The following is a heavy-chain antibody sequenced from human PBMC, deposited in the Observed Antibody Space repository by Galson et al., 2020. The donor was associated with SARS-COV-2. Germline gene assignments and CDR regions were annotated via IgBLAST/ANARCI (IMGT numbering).Heavy chain of an antibody. Sequence: SQTLSLTCAVYGGSFSGYYWSWIRQPPGKGLEWIGEINHSGSTNYNPSLKSRVTISVDTSKNQFSLKLSSVTAADTAVYYCARDRASLYYDFWSGYYTARGDYYYGMDVWGQGTTVTVSS. CDR1: GGSFSGYY. J-gene: IGHJ6*02. CDR3: ARDRASLYYDFWSGYYTARGDYYYGMDV. D-gene: IGHD3-3*01. CDR2: INHSGST. V-gene: IGHV4-34*01.